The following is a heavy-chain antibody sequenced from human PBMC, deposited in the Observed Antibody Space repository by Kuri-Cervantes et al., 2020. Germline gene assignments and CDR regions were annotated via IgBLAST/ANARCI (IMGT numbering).Heavy chain of an antibody. D-gene: IGHD2/OR15-2a*01. CDR1: GFTFDYYA. V-gene: IGHV3-11*01. Sequence: GESLKISCAASGFTFDYYAMHWVRQAPGKGLEWVSYINPGGSGAYYADSVKGRFIISRDNAKNSLYLQLNSLRAEDTAVYYCAKDHLVSGRYIHHWGQGTLVTVSS. J-gene: IGHJ1*01. CDR3: AKDHLVSGRYIHH. CDR2: INPGGSGA.